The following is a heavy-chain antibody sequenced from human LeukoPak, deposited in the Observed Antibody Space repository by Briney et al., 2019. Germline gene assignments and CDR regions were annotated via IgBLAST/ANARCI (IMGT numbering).Heavy chain of an antibody. V-gene: IGHV4-34*01. CDR1: GGSFSGYY. J-gene: IGHJ5*02. D-gene: IGHD3-9*01. Sequence: SETLSLTCAVYGGSFSGYYWSWIRQPPGKGLEWIGEINHSGSTNYNPSLKSRVTISVDTSKNQFSLKLSSVTAADTAVYYCARGLGYFDWFPRWFDPWGQGTLATVSS. CDR2: INHSGST. CDR3: ARGLGYFDWFPRWFDP.